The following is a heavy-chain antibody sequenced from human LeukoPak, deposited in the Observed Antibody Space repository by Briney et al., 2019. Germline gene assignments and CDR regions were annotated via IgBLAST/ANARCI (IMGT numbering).Heavy chain of an antibody. Sequence: GGSLRLSCVASGFIFNKHAMSWVRQAPGKGLECVANIKEDGREKYYVDSVKGRFTVSRDNAKNSLYLQMSSLRAEDTAVYYCARGGRPDYWGQGTLVTVSS. CDR3: ARGGRPDY. V-gene: IGHV3-7*01. CDR1: GFIFNKHA. J-gene: IGHJ4*02. CDR2: IKEDGREK. D-gene: IGHD3-10*01.